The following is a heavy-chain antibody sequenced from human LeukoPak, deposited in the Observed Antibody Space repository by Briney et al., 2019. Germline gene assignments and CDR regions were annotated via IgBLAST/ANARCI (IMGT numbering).Heavy chain of an antibody. D-gene: IGHD5-18*01. V-gene: IGHV4-59*01. CDR2: IYYSGST. Sequence: TCTVSGGSISSNYWSWIRQPPGKGLEWIGYIYYSGSTNYNPSLKSRVTISVDTSKNQFSLKLSSVTAADTAVYYCARVNVDTAMVDYWGQGTLVTVSS. CDR1: GGSISSNY. CDR3: ARVNVDTAMVDY. J-gene: IGHJ4*02.